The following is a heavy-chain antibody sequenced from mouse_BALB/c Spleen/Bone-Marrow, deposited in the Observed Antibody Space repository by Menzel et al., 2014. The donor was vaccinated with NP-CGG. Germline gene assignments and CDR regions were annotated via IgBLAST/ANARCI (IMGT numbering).Heavy chain of an antibody. D-gene: IGHD4-1*01. Sequence: QVQLQQSGAELAKPGASVKMSCKVSDYTFTTYWMHWVKQRPGQGLGWIGYIVPRTGYTEYNQKFKDKATLTADKSSSTAYMQLSSLTSEDSAVYYCARYWDAYWGQGTLVTVSA. CDR1: DYTFTTYW. CDR2: IVPRTGYT. J-gene: IGHJ3*01. CDR3: ARYWDAY. V-gene: IGHV1-7*01.